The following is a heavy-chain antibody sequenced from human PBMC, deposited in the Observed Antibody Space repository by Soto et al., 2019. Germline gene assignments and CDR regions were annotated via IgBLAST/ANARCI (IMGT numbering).Heavy chain of an antibody. D-gene: IGHD3-10*01. CDR2: INPNSGGT. V-gene: IGHV1-2*04. CDR1: GYIFTGYH. CDR3: ARVGPSFGELFSYYGMDV. J-gene: IGHJ6*02. Sequence: ASVKVSCKASGYIFTGYHMHGVRQAPGQGLEWMGWINPNSGGTKYAQKFQGWVTMTRDTSISTAYMELSRLRSDDTAVYYCARVGPSFGELFSYYGMDVWGQGTTVTVSS.